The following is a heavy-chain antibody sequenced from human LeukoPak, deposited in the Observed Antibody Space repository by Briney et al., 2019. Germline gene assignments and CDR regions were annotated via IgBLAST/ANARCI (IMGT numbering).Heavy chain of an antibody. J-gene: IGHJ1*01. CDR2: ISGSGGST. Sequence: GGSLRLSCAASALTFSSYAMSWVRQAPGKGLEWVSAISGSGGSTNYAPSVKGRFTISRDNSKHTLYLQMNSLRAEDTAVYYCAKTLFYDRGHETFQHWGQGTLVTVSS. CDR3: AKTLFYDRGHETFQH. V-gene: IGHV3-23*01. CDR1: ALTFSSYA. D-gene: IGHD2/OR15-2a*01.